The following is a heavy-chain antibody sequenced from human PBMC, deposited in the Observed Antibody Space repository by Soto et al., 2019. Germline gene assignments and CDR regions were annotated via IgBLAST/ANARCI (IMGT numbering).Heavy chain of an antibody. CDR1: GGSFSGYY. Sequence: LSLTCAVYGGSFSGYYWSWIRQPPGKGLEWIGEINHSGSTNYNPSLKSRVTISVDTSKNQFSLKLSSVTAADTAVYYCARASAAGSRWLGYYYYYGMDVWGQGTTVTVSS. CDR3: ARASAAGSRWLGYYYYYGMDV. V-gene: IGHV4-34*01. J-gene: IGHJ6*02. D-gene: IGHD6-13*01. CDR2: INHSGST.